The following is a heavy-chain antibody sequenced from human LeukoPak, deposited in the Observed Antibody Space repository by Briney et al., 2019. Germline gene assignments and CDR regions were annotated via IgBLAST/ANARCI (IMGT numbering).Heavy chain of an antibody. CDR3: ATVISTGYYKSEGFDP. Sequence: ASVKVSCKVSGYTLTELSMHWVRQAPGKGLEWMGGFDPEDGETIYAQKFQGRVTMTEDTSTDTAYMELSSLRSEDTAVYYCATVISTGYYKSEGFDPWGQGTLVTVSS. V-gene: IGHV1-24*01. D-gene: IGHD3-9*01. CDR2: FDPEDGET. J-gene: IGHJ5*02. CDR1: GYTLTELS.